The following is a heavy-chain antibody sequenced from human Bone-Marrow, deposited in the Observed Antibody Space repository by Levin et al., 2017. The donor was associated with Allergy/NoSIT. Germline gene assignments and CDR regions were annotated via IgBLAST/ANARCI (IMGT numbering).Heavy chain of an antibody. CDR3: ARLSRYCSSNECYFFDY. Sequence: PSETLSLTCANSGGSISTSTYYWGWIRQPPGKGLEWIGSMYYRGNTYYNPSLKSRVTISVDTSKNQFSLKLSSVTAADTAVYYCARLSRYCSSNECYFFDYWGQGTLVTVSS. CDR2: MYYRGNT. V-gene: IGHV4-39*01. D-gene: IGHD2-2*01. CDR1: GGSISTSTYY. J-gene: IGHJ4*02.